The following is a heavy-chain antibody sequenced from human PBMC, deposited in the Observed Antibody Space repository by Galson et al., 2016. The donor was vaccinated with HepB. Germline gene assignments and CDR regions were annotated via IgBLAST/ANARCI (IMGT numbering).Heavy chain of an antibody. D-gene: IGHD2-21*01. V-gene: IGHV3-30-3*01. Sequence: SLRLSCAASGFAFSRYAMHWVRQAPGKGLEWVAVVSFDGTNKYYGDSVKGRFTISRDNSKDTLYLQINSLRAEDTAFYYCARDSIVGVVFAVYPSYFDFWGQGTLVTVSS. CDR1: GFAFSRYA. CDR3: ARDSIVGVVFAVYPSYFDF. CDR2: VSFDGTNK. J-gene: IGHJ4*02.